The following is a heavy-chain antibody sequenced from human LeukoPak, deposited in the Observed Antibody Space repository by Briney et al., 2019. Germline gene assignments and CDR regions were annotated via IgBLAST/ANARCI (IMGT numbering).Heavy chain of an antibody. J-gene: IGHJ4*02. D-gene: IGHD3-10*01. CDR2: VSAIGST. CDR1: GGSLSSSTDY. V-gene: IGHV4-61*02. Sequence: SQTLSLTCTVSGGSLSSSTDYWNWIRQPAGKGLEWIGRVSAIGSTNQNPSFRGRVSISVDTSKNQFSLKLTSVTAADTAVYYCARIGIRGAEIPPYFDYWGQGTLVTVSS. CDR3: ARIGIRGAEIPPYFDY.